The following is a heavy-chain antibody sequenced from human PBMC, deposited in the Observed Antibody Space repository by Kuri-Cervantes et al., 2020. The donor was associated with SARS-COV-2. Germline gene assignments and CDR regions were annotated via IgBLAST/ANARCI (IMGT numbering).Heavy chain of an antibody. CDR3: ARDRGWTAMPMYCLDV. Sequence: SGTLSLTCTISGGSISSFYWSWIRQPPGKGLEWIGYIFYSGSTNYNPSLKSRVTISLDMSKNQFSLKLSTVTAADTAIYYCARDRGWTAMPMYCLDVWGQGTMVTVSS. V-gene: IGHV4-59*01. D-gene: IGHD5-18*01. J-gene: IGHJ6*02. CDR2: IFYSGST. CDR1: GGSISSFY.